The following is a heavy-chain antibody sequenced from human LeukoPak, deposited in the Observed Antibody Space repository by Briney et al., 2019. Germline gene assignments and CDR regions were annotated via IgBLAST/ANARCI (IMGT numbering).Heavy chain of an antibody. D-gene: IGHD2-15*01. CDR3: ARDAGGYCSGGSCYFYYGMDV. CDR2: IKQDGSDK. CDR1: GFTFSSYW. Sequence: GGSLRLSCAASGFTFSSYWMNWVRQAPGKGLEWVANIKQDGSDKYYVDSVKGRFTISRDNAKNSLYLQMNSLRAEDTAVYYCARDAGGYCSGGSCYFYYGMDVWGQGTTVTVSS. V-gene: IGHV3-7*03. J-gene: IGHJ6*02.